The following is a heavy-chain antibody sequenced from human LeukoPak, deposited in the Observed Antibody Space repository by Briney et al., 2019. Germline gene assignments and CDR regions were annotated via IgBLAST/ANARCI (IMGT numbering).Heavy chain of an antibody. Sequence: PGRSLRLSCAASGFTFSSYGMHWVRQAPGKGLEWVAVIWYDGSNKYYADSVKGRFTISRDNSKNTLYLQMNSLRAEDTAVYYCAREALSRYFDWNPVRGAFDIWGQGTMVTVSS. V-gene: IGHV3-33*01. CDR1: GFTFSSYG. D-gene: IGHD3-9*01. CDR2: IWYDGSNK. J-gene: IGHJ3*02. CDR3: AREALSRYFDWNPVRGAFDI.